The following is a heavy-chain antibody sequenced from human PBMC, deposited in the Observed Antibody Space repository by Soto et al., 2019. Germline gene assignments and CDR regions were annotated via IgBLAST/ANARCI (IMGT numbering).Heavy chain of an antibody. CDR2: INHSGST. J-gene: IGHJ6*02. V-gene: IGHV4-34*01. CDR1: GGSFSGYY. D-gene: IGHD3-3*01. Sequence: SETLSLTCAVYGGSFSGYYWSWIRQPPGKGLEWIGEINHSGSTNYDPSLKSRVTIPVDTSKNQFSLKLSSVTAADTAVYYCARGLNDFWSGSIYYYYGMDVWGQGTTVTVSS. CDR3: ARGLNDFWSGSIYYYYGMDV.